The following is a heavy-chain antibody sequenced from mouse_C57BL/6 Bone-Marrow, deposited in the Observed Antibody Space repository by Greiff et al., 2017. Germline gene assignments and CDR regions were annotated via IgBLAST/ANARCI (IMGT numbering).Heavy chain of an antibody. CDR2: IDPSDSYT. CDR3: ARDDGYYYFDY. V-gene: IGHV1-69*01. Sequence: QVQLQQPGAELVMPGASVKLSCKASGYTFTSYWMHWVKQRPGQGLEWIGEIDPSDSYTNYNQKFQGKSTLTVDKSSSTAYMQLSSLTSEDSAVYYCARDDGYYYFDYWGQGTTLTVSS. J-gene: IGHJ2*01. CDR1: GYTFTSYW. D-gene: IGHD2-3*01.